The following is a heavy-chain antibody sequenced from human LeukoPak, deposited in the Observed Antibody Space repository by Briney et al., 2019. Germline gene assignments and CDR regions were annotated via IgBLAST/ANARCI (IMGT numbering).Heavy chain of an antibody. Sequence: SVKVSCKASGGTFSRYAISWVRQAPGQGLEWMGGIIPIFGTANYAQKFQGRVTITTDESTSTAYMELSSLRSEDTAVYYCARVRYDFWSGYHRSPFDYWGQGTLVTVSS. CDR3: ARVRYDFWSGYHRSPFDY. V-gene: IGHV1-69*05. CDR2: IIPIFGTA. J-gene: IGHJ4*02. CDR1: GGTFSRYA. D-gene: IGHD3-3*01.